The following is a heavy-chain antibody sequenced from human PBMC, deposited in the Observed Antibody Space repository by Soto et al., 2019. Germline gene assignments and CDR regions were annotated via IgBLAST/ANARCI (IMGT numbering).Heavy chain of an antibody. J-gene: IGHJ5*02. CDR3: ARAGDSGGYYWFDP. V-gene: IGHV3-48*01. CDR1: GFTFRSYS. CDR2: ISSTSSTI. D-gene: IGHD3-22*01. Sequence: GGSLILSCVASGFTFRSYSMNWVRQAPGKGLEWVSYISSTSSTIHYADSVRGRFTISRDNAGNSLYLQMNSLRAEDTAVYYCARAGDSGGYYWFDPWGQGTLVTVSS.